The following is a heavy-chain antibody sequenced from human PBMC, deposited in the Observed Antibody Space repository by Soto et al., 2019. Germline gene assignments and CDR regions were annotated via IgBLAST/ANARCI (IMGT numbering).Heavy chain of an antibody. J-gene: IGHJ4*02. CDR3: ARDRGRHSGYDSRFDY. CDR1: GFHFSSYG. Sequence: TGGSLRLSCASSGFHFSSYGMHWVRQAPGKGLEWVAVIWYDGSNKYYADSVKGRFTISRDNSKNTLYLQMNSLRAEDTAVYYCARDRGRHSGYDSRFDYWGQGTLVTVSS. V-gene: IGHV3-33*01. CDR2: IWYDGSNK. D-gene: IGHD5-12*01.